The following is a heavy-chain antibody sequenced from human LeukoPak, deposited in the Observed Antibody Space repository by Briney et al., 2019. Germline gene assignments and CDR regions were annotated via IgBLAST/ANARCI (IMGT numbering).Heavy chain of an antibody. CDR1: GFTFSSYA. CDR3: AREGHYYDIGPGGYYFDY. J-gene: IGHJ4*02. D-gene: IGHD3-22*01. V-gene: IGHV3-30*04. Sequence: PGGSLRLSCAASGFTFSSYAMHWVRQAPGKGLEWVAVISYDGSNKYYADSVKGRFTISRDNSKNTLYLQMNSLRAEDTAVYYCAREGHYYDIGPGGYYFDYWGQGTLVTVSS. CDR2: ISYDGSNK.